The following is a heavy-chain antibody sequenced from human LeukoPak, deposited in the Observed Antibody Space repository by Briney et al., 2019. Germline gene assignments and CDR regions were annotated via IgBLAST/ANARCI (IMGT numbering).Heavy chain of an antibody. CDR3: ASRATVVMSCAFDI. D-gene: IGHD4-23*01. J-gene: IGHJ3*02. CDR1: GGSISSYY. V-gene: IGHV4-4*07. CDR2: IYTSGST. Sequence: SETLSLTCTVSGGSISSYYWSWIRQPAGKGLEWIGRIYTSGSTNYNPSLKSRVTMSVDTSKNQFSLKLSSVTAADTAVYYCASRATVVMSCAFDIWGQGTMVTVSS.